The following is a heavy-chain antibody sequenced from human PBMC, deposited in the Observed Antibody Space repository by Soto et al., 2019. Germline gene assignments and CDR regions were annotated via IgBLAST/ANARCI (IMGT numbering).Heavy chain of an antibody. CDR3: TRGYGDYVRDY. V-gene: IGHV3-73*01. CDR2: IRSKANNYAT. CDR1: GFTFSGSA. D-gene: IGHD4-17*01. J-gene: IGHJ4*02. Sequence: EVQLVESGRGLVQPGESLKLSCVVSGFTFSGSAMHWVRQASGKGLEWVGRIRSKANNYATAYAASVKGRFTISRDDSKNTAYLQMNSLKSEDTAVYYCTRGYGDYVRDYWGQGTLVTVSS.